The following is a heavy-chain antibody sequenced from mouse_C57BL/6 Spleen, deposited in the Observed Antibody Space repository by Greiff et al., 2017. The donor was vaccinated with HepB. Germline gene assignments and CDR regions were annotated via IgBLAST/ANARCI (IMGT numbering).Heavy chain of an antibody. CDR2: IYPGSGST. CDR1: GYTFTSYW. V-gene: IGHV1-55*01. D-gene: IGHD1-2*01. Sequence: QVQLQQPGAELVKPGASVKMSCKASGYTFTSYWITWVKQRPGQGLEWIGDIYPGSGSTNYNEKFKSKATLTVDTSSSTAYMQLISLTSEDSAVYYFARFRPNGDYFDYWGQGTTLTVSS. J-gene: IGHJ2*01. CDR3: ARFRPNGDYFDY.